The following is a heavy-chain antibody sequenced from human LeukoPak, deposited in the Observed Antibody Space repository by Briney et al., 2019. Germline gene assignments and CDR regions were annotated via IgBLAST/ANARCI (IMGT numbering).Heavy chain of an antibody. V-gene: IGHV3-30*18. CDR3: AKVTSSGWYSLDY. D-gene: IGHD6-19*01. J-gene: IGHJ4*02. CDR2: ISYDGSNK. Sequence: GGSLILSCAASGFTFSSYAMSWVRQAPGKGLEWVAVISYDGSNKYYADSVKGRFTISRDNSENTLYLQMNSLRAEDTAVYYCAKVTSSGWYSLDYWGQGTLVTVSS. CDR1: GFTFSSYA.